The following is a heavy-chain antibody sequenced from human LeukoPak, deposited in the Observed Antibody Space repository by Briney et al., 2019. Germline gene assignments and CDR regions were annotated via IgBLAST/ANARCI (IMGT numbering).Heavy chain of an antibody. D-gene: IGHD1-1*01. J-gene: IGHJ4*02. CDR3: ARGRRQLWLTYYFDY. V-gene: IGHV4-34*01. CDR1: GGSLTGYY. Sequence: SETLSLTCAVSGGSLTGYYWNWIRQTPGKGLEWNGEIHYSGNPMYNPSLESRVTMSVDTSKNQFSLKVTSVTAADTAVYYCARGRRQLWLTYYFDYCGQRTLVTVSS. CDR2: IHYSGNP.